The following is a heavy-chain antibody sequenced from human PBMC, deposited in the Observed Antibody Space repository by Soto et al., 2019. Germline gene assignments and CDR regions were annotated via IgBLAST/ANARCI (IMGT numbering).Heavy chain of an antibody. CDR1: GYTFTSYG. CDR2: ISAYNGNT. D-gene: IGHD3-9*01. J-gene: IGHJ6*02. Sequence: ASVKVSCKASGYTFTSYGISWVRQAPGQGLEWMGWISAYNGNTNYAQKLQGRVTMTTDTSTSTAYMELRSLRSDDTAVYYCARDHYDILTGSSDYYYYGMDVWGQGTTVTVSS. V-gene: IGHV1-18*01. CDR3: ARDHYDILTGSSDYYYYGMDV.